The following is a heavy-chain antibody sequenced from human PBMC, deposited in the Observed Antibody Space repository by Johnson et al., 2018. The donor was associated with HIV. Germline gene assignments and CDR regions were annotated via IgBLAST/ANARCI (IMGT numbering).Heavy chain of an antibody. J-gene: IGHJ3*02. CDR2: VSWNGSRT. D-gene: IGHD3-22*01. V-gene: IGHV3-35*01. CDR3: ARVLMRGAYYYDSSGYYI. CDR1: GFTFSNSD. Sequence: VQLVESGGGLVKPGGSLRLSCAASGFTFSNSDMNWVHQAPGKGLEWVWGVSWNGSRTHYADSVKGRFTISRDNSKNTLYLQMNSLRAEDTAVYYCARVLMRGAYYYDSSGYYIWGQGTMVTVSS.